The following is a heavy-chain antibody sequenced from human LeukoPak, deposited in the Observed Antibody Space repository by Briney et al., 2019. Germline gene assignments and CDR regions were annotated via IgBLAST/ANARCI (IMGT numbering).Heavy chain of an antibody. J-gene: IGHJ4*02. V-gene: IGHV3-21*01. CDR2: ISSSSSYI. D-gene: IGHD6-13*01. CDR1: GFTFSSYS. CDR3: ARSPYSSSWYADY. Sequence: PGGSLRLSCAASGFTFSSYSMNWVRQAPGKGLEWVSSISSSSSYIYYADSVKGRFTISRDNAKNSLYLQMNSLRAEDTAVYYCARSPYSSSWYADYWGQGTLVTVSS.